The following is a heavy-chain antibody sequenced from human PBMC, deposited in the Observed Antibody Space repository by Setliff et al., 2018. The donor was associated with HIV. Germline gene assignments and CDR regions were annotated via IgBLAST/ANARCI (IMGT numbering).Heavy chain of an antibody. Sequence: ASVKVSCKASGYTFTKSIIHWVRQAPGQGLEWMGAIIPSGGSTGYAEKFQARVTLTRDTSTSTVHMELSGLREEDTAVYYCARDGASGSGYYWADYWGQGTLVTVS. V-gene: IGHV1-46*01. CDR2: IIPSGGST. CDR1: GYTFTKSI. CDR3: ARDGASGSGYYWADY. D-gene: IGHD3-3*01. J-gene: IGHJ4*02.